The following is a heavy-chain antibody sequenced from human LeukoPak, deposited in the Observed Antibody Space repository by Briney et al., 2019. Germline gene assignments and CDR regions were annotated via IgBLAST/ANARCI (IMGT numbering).Heavy chain of an antibody. CDR2: ICYSGST. Sequence: SETLSLTCTVSGGSISSYYWSWTRQPPGKGLEWIGYICYSGSTNYNPSLKSRVTISVDTSKNQFSLKLSSVTAADTAVYYCARESGPPYYFDYWGQGTLVTVSS. V-gene: IGHV4-59*01. CDR3: ARESGPPYYFDY. CDR1: GGSISSYY. J-gene: IGHJ4*02.